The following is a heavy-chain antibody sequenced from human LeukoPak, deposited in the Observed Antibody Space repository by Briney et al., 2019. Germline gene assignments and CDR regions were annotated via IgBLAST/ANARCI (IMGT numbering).Heavy chain of an antibody. D-gene: IGHD6-13*01. V-gene: IGHV1-18*01. J-gene: IGHJ4*02. CDR2: ISAYNGNT. Sequence: ASVKVSCKASGYTFTSYGISWVRQAPGQGLEWMGWISAYNGNTNYAQKLQGRVTMTTDTSTSTAYMELRSLRSDHTAVYYCARVGKAAAGTPQGGSSYWGQGTLVTVSS. CDR1: GYTFTSYG. CDR3: ARVGKAAAGTPQGGSSY.